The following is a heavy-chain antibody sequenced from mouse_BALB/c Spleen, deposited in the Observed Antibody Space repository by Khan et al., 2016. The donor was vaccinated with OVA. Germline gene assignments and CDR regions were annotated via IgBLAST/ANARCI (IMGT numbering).Heavy chain of an antibody. D-gene: IGHD1-1*01. CDR1: GYTFTSYW. J-gene: IGHJ4*01. Sequence: DLAKPGASVKLSCKASGYTFTSYWINWIKQRPGQGLEWIGRIGPGSGSTYYNEVFKGKATLTVDTSSSTAYIQLSSLSSEDSAVYFCARENDYGRTCYAMDYWGQGTSVTVSS. V-gene: IGHV1S41*01. CDR2: IGPGSGST. CDR3: ARENDYGRTCYAMDY.